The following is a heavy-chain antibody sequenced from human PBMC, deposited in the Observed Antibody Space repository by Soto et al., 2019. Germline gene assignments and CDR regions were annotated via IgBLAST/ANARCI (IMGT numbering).Heavy chain of an antibody. V-gene: IGHV4-34*01. Sequence: PSETLSLTCAVYGGSFSGYYWSWIRQPPGKGLEWIGEINHSGSTNYNPSLKSRVTISVDTSKNQFSLKLSSVTAADTAVYYCARGPGYCSSTSCRQNLFAPWGQGTLVTVSS. CDR1: GGSFSGYY. J-gene: IGHJ5*02. D-gene: IGHD2-2*01. CDR3: ARGPGYCSSTSCRQNLFAP. CDR2: INHSGST.